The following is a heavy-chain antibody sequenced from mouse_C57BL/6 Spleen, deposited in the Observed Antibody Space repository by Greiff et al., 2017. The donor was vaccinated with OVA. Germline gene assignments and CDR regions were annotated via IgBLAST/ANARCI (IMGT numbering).Heavy chain of an antibody. D-gene: IGHD1-1*01. Sequence: VQLQQPGAELVKPGASVKLSCKASGYTFTSYWMHWVKQRPGQGLEWIGMIHPNSGSTNYNEKFKSKATLTVDKSSSTAYMQLSSLTSEDSAVYYCARPHYGSSSGYYAMDYWGQGTSVTVSS. V-gene: IGHV1-64*01. CDR3: ARPHYGSSSGYYAMDY. J-gene: IGHJ4*01. CDR2: IHPNSGST. CDR1: GYTFTSYW.